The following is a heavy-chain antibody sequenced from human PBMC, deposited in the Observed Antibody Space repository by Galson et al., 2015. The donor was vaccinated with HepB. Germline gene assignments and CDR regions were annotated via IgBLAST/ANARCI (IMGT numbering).Heavy chain of an antibody. CDR2: IKQDGSEK. J-gene: IGHJ4*02. V-gene: IGHV3-7*01. CDR1: GFTFSSYW. Sequence: SLRLSCAASGFTFSSYWMSWVRQAPGKGLEWVANIKQDGSEKYYVDSVKGRFTISRDNAKNSLYLQMNSLRAEDTAVYYCARAVGIAAPRFDYRGQGTLVTVSS. CDR3: ARAVGIAAPRFDY. D-gene: IGHD6-13*01.